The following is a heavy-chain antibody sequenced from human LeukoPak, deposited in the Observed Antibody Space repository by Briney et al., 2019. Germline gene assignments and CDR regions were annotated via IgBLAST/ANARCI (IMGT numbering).Heavy chain of an antibody. CDR3: VTDHGGSSGAFDI. D-gene: IGHD2-15*01. Sequence: GESLRLSCTGSGFTLSSYAMNWVRRAPGQGLEWVSSISSSSSDIYYTDSVKGRFTISRDNAKNSLYLQMNSLRAEDTAVYYCVTDHGGSSGAFDIWGQGTMVTVSS. V-gene: IGHV3-21*01. J-gene: IGHJ3*02. CDR1: GFTLSSYA. CDR2: ISSSSSDI.